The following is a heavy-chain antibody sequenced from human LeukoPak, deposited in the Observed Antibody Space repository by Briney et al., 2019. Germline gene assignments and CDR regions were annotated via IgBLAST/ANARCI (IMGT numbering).Heavy chain of an antibody. CDR2: TYYRSKWYN. CDR1: GDSVSSDTAA. Sequence: SQTLSLTCAISGDSVSSDTAAWNWSRQSPSRGLEWLGRTYYRSKWYNDYAESVKSRITINRDTSKSQCSLQLNYVNPEDTALYYCARQMGCFDYWGQGSQVTVSS. D-gene: IGHD2-8*01. CDR3: ARQMGCFDY. V-gene: IGHV6-1*01. J-gene: IGHJ4*02.